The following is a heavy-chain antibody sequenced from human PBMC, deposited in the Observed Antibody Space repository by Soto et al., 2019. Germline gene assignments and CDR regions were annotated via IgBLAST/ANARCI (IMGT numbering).Heavy chain of an antibody. Sequence: PSETLSLTCTVSGGSISSSSYYWGWIRQPPGKGLEWIGSIYYSGSTYYNPSLKSRVTISVDTSKNQFSLKLSSVTAADTAVYYCAIQGYYYGSGSYLALDYWGQGTLVTVSS. CDR2: IYYSGST. V-gene: IGHV4-39*01. D-gene: IGHD3-10*01. CDR3: AIQGYYYGSGSYLALDY. J-gene: IGHJ4*02. CDR1: GGSISSSSYY.